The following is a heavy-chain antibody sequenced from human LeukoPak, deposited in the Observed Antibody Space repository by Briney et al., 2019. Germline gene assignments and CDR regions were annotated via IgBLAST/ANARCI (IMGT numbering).Heavy chain of an antibody. CDR3: ARQGPHYYYYYYMDV. Sequence: GESLKISCKGSGYSSTSYWIGWVRQMPGKGLEWMGIIYPGDSDTRYSPSFQGQVTISADKSISTAYLQWSSLKASDTAMYYCARQGPHYYYYYYMDVWGKGTTVTVSS. CDR1: GYSSTSYW. CDR2: IYPGDSDT. J-gene: IGHJ6*03. V-gene: IGHV5-51*01.